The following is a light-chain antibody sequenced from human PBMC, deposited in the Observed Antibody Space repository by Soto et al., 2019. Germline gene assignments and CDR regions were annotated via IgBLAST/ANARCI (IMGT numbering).Light chain of an antibody. Sequence: DIQMTQSPSTLCASVGDRVTITCRASQSISSWLAWYQQKPGKAPKLLIYKASTLKSGVPSRFSGSGSGTDFTLTISDVQPEDFAPYYCHQRQSWPRTFGQGTKVDIK. CDR3: HQRQSWPRT. J-gene: IGKJ1*01. CDR2: KAS. CDR1: QSISSW. V-gene: IGKV1-5*03.